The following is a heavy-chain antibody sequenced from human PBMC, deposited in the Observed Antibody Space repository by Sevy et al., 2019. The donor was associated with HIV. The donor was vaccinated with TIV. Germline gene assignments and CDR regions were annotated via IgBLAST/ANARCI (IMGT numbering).Heavy chain of an antibody. CDR1: GGSISSETYD. V-gene: IGHV4-61*02. D-gene: IGHD5-12*01. CDR2: IYASGST. Sequence: LSLTCSVSGGSISSETYDWNWIRQPAGKGLEWIGRIYASGSTNYNPSLKSRVTISVDTSKTHFSLELNSVTAADTAVYYCARGAPPVDWLQFSRAFDYWGQGSLVTVSS. CDR3: ARGAPPVDWLQFSRAFDY. J-gene: IGHJ4*02.